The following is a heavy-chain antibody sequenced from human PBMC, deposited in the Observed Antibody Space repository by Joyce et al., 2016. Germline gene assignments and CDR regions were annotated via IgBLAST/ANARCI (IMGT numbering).Heavy chain of an antibody. Sequence: QVTLKESGPVLVTPTETFTLTCTVSGFSLNNVRMGGSWIRQPPGKAPEWLADIFSNDEKSDRASLKRMAAISQETNKSHVVLMMTDMDPVTTATYYGELGRGATDYYYGMDIWGQGTTVIVSS. J-gene: IGHJ6*02. D-gene: IGHD3-10*01. V-gene: IGHV2-26*01. CDR2: IFSNDEK. CDR1: GFSLNNVRMG. CDR3: ELGRGATDYYYGMDI.